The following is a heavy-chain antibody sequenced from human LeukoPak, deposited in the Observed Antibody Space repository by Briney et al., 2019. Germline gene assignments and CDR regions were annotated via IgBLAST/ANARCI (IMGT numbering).Heavy chain of an antibody. V-gene: IGHV5-51*01. CDR3: ARQNDFRLDY. CDR2: IYPGDSDT. CDR1: GYTFSSYW. J-gene: IGHJ4*02. D-gene: IGHD3-3*01. Sequence: HGESLKISCKGSGYTFSSYWIGWVRQMPGKGLEWMGIIYPGDSDTRYSPSLQGQVTISVDTSIGTAYLQWSSLKASDTAIYYCARQNDFRLDYWGQGTLVTVSS.